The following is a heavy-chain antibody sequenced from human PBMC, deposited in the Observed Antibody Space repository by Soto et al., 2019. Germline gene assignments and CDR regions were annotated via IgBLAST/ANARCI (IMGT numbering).Heavy chain of an antibody. CDR2: INPNSGGT. D-gene: IGHD2-15*01. J-gene: IGHJ3*02. CDR3: ARACCSGSGLTDAFDI. V-gene: IGHV1-2*04. CDR1: GYTFTGYY. Sequence: ASVKVSCKASGYTFTGYYMHWVRQAPGQGLEWMGWINPNSGGTNYAQKFQGWVTMTRDTSISTAYMELSRLRSDDTAVYYCARACCSGSGLTDAFDIWGQGTMVTVSS.